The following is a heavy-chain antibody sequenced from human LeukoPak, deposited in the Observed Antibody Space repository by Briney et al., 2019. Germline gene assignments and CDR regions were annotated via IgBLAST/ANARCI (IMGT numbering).Heavy chain of an antibody. J-gene: IGHJ6*02. CDR2: IYYSGST. V-gene: IGHV4-59*08. D-gene: IGHD3-3*01. CDR3: ARHRYDFWSGYYLGGYYGMDV. Sequence: SETLSLTCTVSGGSISSYYWSWIRQPPGKGLEWIRYIYYSGSTNYNPPLKSRVTISVDTSKNQFSLKLSSVTAADTAVYYCARHRYDFWSGYYLGGYYGMDVWGQGTTVTVSS. CDR1: GGSISSYY.